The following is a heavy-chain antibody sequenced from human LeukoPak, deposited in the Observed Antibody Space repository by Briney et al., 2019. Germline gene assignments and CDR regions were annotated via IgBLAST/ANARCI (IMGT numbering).Heavy chain of an antibody. CDR3: AKDIVIMVRGFDY. CDR2: ISGSGAST. CDR1: GFTFSSYG. Sequence: GGSLRLSCAASGFTFSSYGMSWVRQAPGKGLEWVSAISGSGASTYYADSVKGRFTISRDNSKNTLYLQMNSLRAEDTAVYYCAKDIVIMVRGFDYWGQGTLVTVSS. J-gene: IGHJ4*02. D-gene: IGHD3-10*01. V-gene: IGHV3-23*01.